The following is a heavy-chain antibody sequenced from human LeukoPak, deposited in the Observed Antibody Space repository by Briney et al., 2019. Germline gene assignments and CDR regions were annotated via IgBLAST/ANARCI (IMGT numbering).Heavy chain of an antibody. Sequence: PGRSLRLSCAASGFTFSSYGMHWVRQAPGKGLEWVAVIWYDGSNKYYADSVKGRFTISRDNSKNTLYLQMNSLRAEDTAVYYCARDPGSSWYYFDYWGQGTLVTVFS. CDR3: ARDPGSSWYYFDY. CDR2: IWYDGSNK. J-gene: IGHJ4*02. V-gene: IGHV3-33*01. CDR1: GFTFSSYG. D-gene: IGHD6-13*01.